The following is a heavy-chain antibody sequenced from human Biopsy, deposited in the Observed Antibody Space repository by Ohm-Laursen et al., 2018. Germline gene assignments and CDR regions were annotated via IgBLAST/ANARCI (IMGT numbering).Heavy chain of an antibody. CDR1: GGTYSGYY. Sequence: GTLSLTCAVYGGTYSGYYWSWIRQPPGKGPEWIGEAHHDGRANYNPSLKSRVTISGDMSKKQFSLKLSGVTAADTAVYYCARFIVPSLHCSNGVCPIRWFDPWGQGTLVTVFS. CDR3: ARFIVPSLHCSNGVCPIRWFDP. J-gene: IGHJ5*02. D-gene: IGHD2-2*01. CDR2: AHHDGRA. V-gene: IGHV4-34*01.